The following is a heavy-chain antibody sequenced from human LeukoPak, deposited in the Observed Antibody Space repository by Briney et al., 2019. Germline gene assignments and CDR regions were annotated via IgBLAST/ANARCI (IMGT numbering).Heavy chain of an antibody. V-gene: IGHV4-34*01. CDR1: GGSFSGYY. J-gene: IGHJ4*02. CDR2: INHSGCT. D-gene: IGHD6-6*01. Sequence: SETLSLTCAVYGGSFSGYYWSWIRQPPGKGLEWIGEINHSGCTNYNPSLKSRVTISVGTSKNQFSLKLSSVTAADTAVYYCAREKQLVSDYWGQGTLVTVSS. CDR3: AREKQLVSDY.